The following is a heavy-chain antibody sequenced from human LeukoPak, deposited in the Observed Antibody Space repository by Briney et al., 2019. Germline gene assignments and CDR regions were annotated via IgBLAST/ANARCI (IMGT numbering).Heavy chain of an antibody. V-gene: IGHV6-1*01. CDR3: AREDRLSLDI. CDR1: GDSVSSNNAA. Sequence: SQTLSLTCAISGDSVSSNNAAWHWIRQSPSRGLEWLGRTYYRSKWYYDYAVSVKSRVTINPDTSKNHFSLQLNSVAPEDTAVYFCAREDRLSLDIWGQGTMVTVSS. J-gene: IGHJ3*02. D-gene: IGHD5-12*01. CDR2: TYYRSKWYY.